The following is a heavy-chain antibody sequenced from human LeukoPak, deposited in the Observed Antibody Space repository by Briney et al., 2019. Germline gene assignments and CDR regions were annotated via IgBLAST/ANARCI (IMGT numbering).Heavy chain of an antibody. D-gene: IGHD4-23*01. V-gene: IGHV1-8*01. J-gene: IGHJ6*03. CDR3: ARMMVVTPTPYYYYYYMDV. Sequence: GASVKVSCKASGYTFTSYDINWVRQATGQGLEWMGWMNPNSGNTGYAQKFQGRVTMTRNTSISTAYMELSSLRSEDTAVYYRARMMVVTPTPYYYYYYMDVWGKGTTVTISS. CDR2: MNPNSGNT. CDR1: GYTFTSYD.